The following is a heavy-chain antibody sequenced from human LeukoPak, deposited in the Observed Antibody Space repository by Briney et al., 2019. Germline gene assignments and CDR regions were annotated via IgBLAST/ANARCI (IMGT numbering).Heavy chain of an antibody. CDR2: ISSSGSTI. J-gene: IGHJ4*02. CDR3: AKDMRMASFEH. V-gene: IGHV3-11*01. CDR1: GFTFSDYY. Sequence: GGSLRLSCAASGFTFSDYYMSWIRQAPGKGLEWVSYISSSGSTIFYADSVKGRFTISRDNAKNSLYLQMNSLRAEDTAVYYCAKDMRMASFEHWGRGTQVTVSS. D-gene: IGHD5-24*01.